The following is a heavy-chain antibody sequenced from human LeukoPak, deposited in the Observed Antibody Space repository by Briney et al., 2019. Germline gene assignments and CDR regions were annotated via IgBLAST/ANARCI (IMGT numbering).Heavy chain of an antibody. CDR3: ARRHITIFGVVMDY. V-gene: IGHV4-59*01. J-gene: IGHJ4*02. CDR2: IYYSGST. CDR1: GGSISSYY. Sequence: PSETLSLTCTVSGGSISSYYWSWIRQPPGKGLEWIGYIYYSGSTNYNLSLKSRVTISVDTSKNQFSLKLSSVTAADTAVYYCARRHITIFGVVMDYWGQGTLVTVSS. D-gene: IGHD3-3*01.